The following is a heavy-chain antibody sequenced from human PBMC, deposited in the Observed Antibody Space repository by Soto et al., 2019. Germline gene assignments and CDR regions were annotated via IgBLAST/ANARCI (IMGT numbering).Heavy chain of an antibody. CDR1: GDTVSSNSAT. CDR2: TYYRSKWYD. D-gene: IGHD3-16*01. J-gene: IGHJ4*02. CDR3: ARGGTHGSDFDS. V-gene: IGHV6-1*01. Sequence: SQTLSLTCAISGDTVSSNSATWNWIRQSPSRGLEWLGRTYYRSKWYDDYALSVKSRMAINPDTSKNHFSLQLNSVTPEDTAVYYCARGGTHGSDFDSWGQGTLDTVSS.